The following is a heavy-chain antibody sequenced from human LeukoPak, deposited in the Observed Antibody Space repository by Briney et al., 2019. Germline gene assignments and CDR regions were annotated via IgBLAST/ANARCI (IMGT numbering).Heavy chain of an antibody. CDR2: ISDSSGRT. CDR3: ATLPPHYDILTEGAFDY. V-gene: IGHV3-23*01. J-gene: IGHJ4*02. Sequence: PGGSLRLSCAASGFTFSSYAMTWVRQAPGKGLEWVSSISDSSGRTYYTDSVKGRFTISRDNSKNTLYLQMNSLRAEDTAVYYCATLPPHYDILTEGAFDYWGQGTLVTVSS. D-gene: IGHD3-9*01. CDR1: GFTFSSYA.